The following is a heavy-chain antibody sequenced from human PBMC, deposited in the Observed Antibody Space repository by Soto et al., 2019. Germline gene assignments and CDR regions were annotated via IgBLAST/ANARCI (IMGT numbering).Heavy chain of an antibody. D-gene: IGHD1-20*01. CDR1: GGTFSSYT. V-gene: IGHV1-69*04. Sequence: SVKVSCKASGGTFSSYTISWVRQAPGQGLEWMGRIIPILGIANYAQKFQGRVTITADKSTSTAYMELSSLRSEDTAVYYCARDPSIIADYYYYMDVWGKGTTVTVSS. CDR2: IIPILGIA. J-gene: IGHJ6*03. CDR3: ARDPSIIADYYYYMDV.